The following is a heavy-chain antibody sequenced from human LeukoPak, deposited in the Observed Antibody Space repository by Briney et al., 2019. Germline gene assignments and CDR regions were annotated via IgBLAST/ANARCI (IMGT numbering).Heavy chain of an antibody. V-gene: IGHV4-59*08. CDR3: ARLRYSGYDALDY. J-gene: IGHJ4*02. CDR1: GGSISSYY. Sequence: SETLPLTCTASGGSISSYYWSWIRQPPGKGLDWIGYIYYSGSTNYNPSLKRRVTISVDTSKNQFSLKLSSVTAADTAVYYCARLRYSGYDALDYWGQGTLVTVSS. D-gene: IGHD5-12*01. CDR2: IYYSGST.